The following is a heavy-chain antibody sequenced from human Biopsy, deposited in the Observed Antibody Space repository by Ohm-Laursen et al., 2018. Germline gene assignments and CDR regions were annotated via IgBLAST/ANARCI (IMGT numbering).Heavy chain of an antibody. CDR2: IKSESDGGTT. J-gene: IGHJ4*02. Sequence: SLRLSCAASGFPFSKAWMNWVRQAPGKGLEWVDRIKSESDGGTTDYAGPVTGRFTISRDDSKNTLYVQMNSLKTEDTAVYYCSTMATLWGQGTLVTVSS. D-gene: IGHD5-24*01. V-gene: IGHV3-15*01. CDR1: GFPFSKAW. CDR3: STMATL.